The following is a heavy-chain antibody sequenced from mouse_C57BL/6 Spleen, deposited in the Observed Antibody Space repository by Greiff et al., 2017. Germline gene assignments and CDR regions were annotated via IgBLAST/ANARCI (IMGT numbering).Heavy chain of an antibody. CDR1: GYTFTSYW. CDR2: INPSSGYT. J-gene: IGHJ2*01. Sequence: VQLQQSGAELAKPGASVKLSCKASGYTFTSYWMHWVKQRHGQGLEWLGYINPSSGYTKYNQKFKDKATLTADKSSSTAYMQLSSLTYEDSAVYYCARLPYQEGGYDWGQGTTLTGAS. CDR3: ARLPYQEGGYD. V-gene: IGHV1-7*01. D-gene: IGHD2-2*01.